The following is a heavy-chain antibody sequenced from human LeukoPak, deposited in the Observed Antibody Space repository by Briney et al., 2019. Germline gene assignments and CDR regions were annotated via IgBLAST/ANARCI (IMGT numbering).Heavy chain of an antibody. D-gene: IGHD6-13*01. CDR3: ARMGSSSWYWDFDY. CDR1: GGSLSSYY. V-gene: IGHV4-59*01. CDR2: IYYSGST. J-gene: IGHJ4*02. Sequence: SETLSLTCTVSGGSLSSYYWSWIRQPPGKGLEWIGYIYYSGSTNYNPSLKSRVTISVDTSKNQFSLKLSSVTAADTAVYYCARMGSSSWYWDFDYWGQGTLVTVSS.